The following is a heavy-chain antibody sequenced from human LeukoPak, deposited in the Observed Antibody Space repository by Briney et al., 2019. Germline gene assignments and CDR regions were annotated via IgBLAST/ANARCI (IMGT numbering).Heavy chain of an antibody. D-gene: IGHD3-22*01. J-gene: IGHJ4*02. Sequence: GGSLRLSCAASGFTFSSYGMHWVRQAPGKGLEWVAVISYDGSNKYYADSVKGRFTISRDNSKNTLYLQMNSLRAEDTAVYYCAKGDYYDSSGSGGYFDYWGQGTLVTVSS. V-gene: IGHV3-30*18. CDR3: AKGDYYDSSGSGGYFDY. CDR1: GFTFSSYG. CDR2: ISYDGSNK.